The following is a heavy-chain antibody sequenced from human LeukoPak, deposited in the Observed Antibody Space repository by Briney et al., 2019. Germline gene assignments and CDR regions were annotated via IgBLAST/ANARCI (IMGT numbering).Heavy chain of an antibody. CDR3: TTFPSGFDI. V-gene: IGHV3-15*05. D-gene: IGHD3-3*01. CDR2: IKSKNDGGTT. Sequence: GGSLRLSCTASGFTFTNAWMSWVRQAPGKGLEWVGRIKSKNDGGTTDYAATVKGRVTISRDDSKNTLYLQMNSLKTEDTALYYCTTFPSGFDIWGQGTMVTVSS. J-gene: IGHJ3*02. CDR1: GFTFTNAW.